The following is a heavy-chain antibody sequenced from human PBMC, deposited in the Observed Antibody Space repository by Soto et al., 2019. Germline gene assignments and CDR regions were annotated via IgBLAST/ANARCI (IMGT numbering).Heavy chain of an antibody. CDR1: GFTFSVHG. Sequence: QVQLVESGGGVVQPGRSLRLSCAASGFTFSVHGMHWVRQAPGNGLGWVALISYDGTNKYYADSVKGRFTISRDNSKNTLYLEINSLRAEDTGVYYCAISPEDYNDDVMDVWGQGTTVTVSS. J-gene: IGHJ6*02. CDR2: ISYDGTNK. V-gene: IGHV3-30*03. CDR3: AISPEDYNDDVMDV.